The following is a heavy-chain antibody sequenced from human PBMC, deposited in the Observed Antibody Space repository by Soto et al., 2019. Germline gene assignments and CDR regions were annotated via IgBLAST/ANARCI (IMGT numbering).Heavy chain of an antibody. J-gene: IGHJ6*02. CDR2: VIPIFGTA. D-gene: IGHD5-12*01. CDR3: ARDVAPSNYLGDIAAKNTDHYYYGLDV. CDR1: RGTFSSYA. V-gene: IGHV1-69*13. Sequence: GPSVTVSRMASRGTFSSYAISCVRQAAGQEREWMGGVIPIFGTANYAQKFQGRVTNTADESTSTVDMEVSTPRSEDTLVYYCARDVAPSNYLGDIAAKNTDHYYYGLDVWGQGTTVTVSS.